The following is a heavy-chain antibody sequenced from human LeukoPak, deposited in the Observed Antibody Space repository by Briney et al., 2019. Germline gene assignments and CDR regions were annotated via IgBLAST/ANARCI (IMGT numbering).Heavy chain of an antibody. CDR3: ARGSLGPAARGNYFDY. CDR1: GGSFGGYY. J-gene: IGHJ4*02. Sequence: SETLSLTCAVYGGSFGGYYWSWIRQPPGKGLEWIGEINHSGSTNYNPSLKSRATISVDTSKNQFSLKLSSVTAADTAVYYCARGSLGPAARGNYFDYWGQGTLVTVSS. V-gene: IGHV4-34*01. D-gene: IGHD2-2*01. CDR2: INHSGST.